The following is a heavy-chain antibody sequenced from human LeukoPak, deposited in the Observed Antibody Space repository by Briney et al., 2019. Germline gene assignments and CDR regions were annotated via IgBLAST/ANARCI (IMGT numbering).Heavy chain of an antibody. V-gene: IGHV3-7*01. Sequence: GGSLRLSCTASGFTFSDYWMTWVRQAPGKGPEWVANIKQVGSQRYYVDSVRGRFTISRDNAKNSLFLQMNGVRAEDTAVYYCARRGGSSSRRSPIDYWGQGTLVTVSS. CDR1: GFTFSDYW. J-gene: IGHJ4*02. CDR3: ARRGGSSSRRSPIDY. D-gene: IGHD6-6*01. CDR2: IKQVGSQR.